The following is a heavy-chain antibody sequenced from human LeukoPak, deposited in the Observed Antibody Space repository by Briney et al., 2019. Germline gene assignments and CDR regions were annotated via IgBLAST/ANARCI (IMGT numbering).Heavy chain of an antibody. J-gene: IGHJ5*02. Sequence: ASVKVSCKASGYTFTSYYMHWVRQAPGQGLEWMGIINPSGGSTSYAQKFQGRVTMTRDMSTSTVYMELSSLRSEDTAVYYCARDRRNYYDSSGYYYAWFDPWGQGTLVTVSS. V-gene: IGHV1-46*01. D-gene: IGHD3-22*01. CDR2: INPSGGST. CDR1: GYTFTSYY. CDR3: ARDRRNYYDSSGYYYAWFDP.